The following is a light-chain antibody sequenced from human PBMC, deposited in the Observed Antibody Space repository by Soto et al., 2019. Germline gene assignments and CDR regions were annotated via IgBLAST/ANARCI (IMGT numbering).Light chain of an antibody. Sequence: QSVLTQPPSVSGTPGMRVTISCTGSSTNIGANYDVHWYQQLPGRAPKLLVYGDNNRPSGVPDRFSASKSGTSASLAISGLQAEDEADYYCSSYAGSNWYVFGTGTKLTVL. CDR2: GDN. CDR1: STNIGANYD. CDR3: SSYAGSNWYV. J-gene: IGLJ1*01. V-gene: IGLV1-40*01.